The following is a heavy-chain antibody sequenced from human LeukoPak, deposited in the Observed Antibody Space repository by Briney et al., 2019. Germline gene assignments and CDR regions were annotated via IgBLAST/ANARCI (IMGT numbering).Heavy chain of an antibody. Sequence: PSETLSLTCTVSGGSISSGSYYWSWIRQPAGKGLEWIGRTYTSGSTNYNPSLKSRVTISVDTSKNQFSLKLSSVTAADTAVYYCARTSSKRTVGGGWFDPWGQGTLVTVSS. D-gene: IGHD1-1*01. CDR2: TYTSGST. J-gene: IGHJ5*02. CDR1: GGSISSGSYY. V-gene: IGHV4-61*02. CDR3: ARTSSKRTVGGGWFDP.